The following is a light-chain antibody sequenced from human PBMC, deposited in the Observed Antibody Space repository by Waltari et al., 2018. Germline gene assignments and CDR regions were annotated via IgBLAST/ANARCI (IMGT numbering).Light chain of an antibody. Sequence: QSALTQPASVSGSPGQSLTISCTGSSSDVGGYSLVSWYQQHPGKAPKLMIYAVTKRPSGVSHRFSGSKSGNTASLTISGLQTEDEADYYCCSYAGSTTSSVVLGTGTKVIVL. CDR1: SSDVGGYSL. CDR2: AVT. J-gene: IGLJ1*01. CDR3: CSYAGSTTSSVV. V-gene: IGLV2-23*02.